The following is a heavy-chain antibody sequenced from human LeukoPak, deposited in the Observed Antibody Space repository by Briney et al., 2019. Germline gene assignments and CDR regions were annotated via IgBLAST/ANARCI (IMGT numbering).Heavy chain of an antibody. J-gene: IGHJ4*02. CDR2: ISHTGTT. Sequence: SETLSLTCKVSGVSITTYYWSWIRQSPGKGLEWIGYISHTGTTDYNPSLKSRVTFSVDTSKNEFPLKLTSVTAADTAVYYCAREANYYGSGSYFEGTFDYWGQGSLVTVSS. V-gene: IGHV4-59*13. CDR1: GVSITTYY. D-gene: IGHD3-10*01. CDR3: AREANYYGSGSYFEGTFDY.